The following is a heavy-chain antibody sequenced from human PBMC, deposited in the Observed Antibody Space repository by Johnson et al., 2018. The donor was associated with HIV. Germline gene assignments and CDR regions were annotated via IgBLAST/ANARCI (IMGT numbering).Heavy chain of an antibody. V-gene: IGHV3-13*01. CDR2: IGTAGDT. CDR1: GFTFSSYD. D-gene: IGHD3-22*01. Sequence: VQLVESGGGVVQPGRSLRLSCAASGFTFSSYDMHWVRQATGKGLEWVSAIGTAGDTYYPGSVKGRFTISRENAKNSLYLQMNSLRAEDTAVYYCARENSSGYHDAFDIWGQGTLVTVSS. J-gene: IGHJ3*02. CDR3: ARENSSGYHDAFDI.